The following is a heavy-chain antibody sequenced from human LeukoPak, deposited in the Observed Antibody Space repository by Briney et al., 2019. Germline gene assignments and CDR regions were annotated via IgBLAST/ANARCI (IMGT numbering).Heavy chain of an antibody. V-gene: IGHV3-21*04. CDR3: AKAIGYCSGGSCVDY. J-gene: IGHJ4*02. Sequence: PGGPLRLSCAASGFTFSSYGMNWVRQAPGKGLEWVSSISGSSSSIYYADSVKGRFTISRDNAKNSLYLQMNSLRAEDTAVYYCAKAIGYCSGGSCVDYWGQGTLVTVSS. CDR2: ISGSSSSI. D-gene: IGHD2-15*01. CDR1: GFTFSSYG.